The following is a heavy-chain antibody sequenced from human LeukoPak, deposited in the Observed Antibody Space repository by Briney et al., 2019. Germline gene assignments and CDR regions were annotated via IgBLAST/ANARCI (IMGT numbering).Heavy chain of an antibody. D-gene: IGHD3-16*01. CDR3: AKFGLYYNMDV. CDR1: GGSISGFY. CDR2: IHYSGST. V-gene: IGHV4-59*03. Sequence: SETLSLTCAVSGGSISGFYWTWIRQPPGKGLEFIGQIHYSGSTEYNPSLKSRITMSVDTSKNQFFLSLNSVTAVDTAVYYCAKFGLYYNMDVWGQGTTVTVSS. J-gene: IGHJ6*02.